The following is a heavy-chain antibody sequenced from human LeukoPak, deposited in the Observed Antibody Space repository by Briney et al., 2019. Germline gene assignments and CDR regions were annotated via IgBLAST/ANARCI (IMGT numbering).Heavy chain of an antibody. CDR2: IYYSGST. J-gene: IGHJ4*02. CDR1: GGSISSYY. CDR3: ARHPPDYDILTGYYPRGFDY. V-gene: IGHV4-59*08. Sequence: SETLSLTCPVSGGSISSYYWSWIRQPPGKGLEWIGYIYYSGSTNYNPSLKSRVTISVDTSKNQFSLKLSSVTAADTAVYYCARHPPDYDILTGYYPRGFDYWGQGTLVTVSS. D-gene: IGHD3-9*01.